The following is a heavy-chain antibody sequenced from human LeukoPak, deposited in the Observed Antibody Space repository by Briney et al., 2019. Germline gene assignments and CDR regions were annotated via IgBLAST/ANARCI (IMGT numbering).Heavy chain of an antibody. V-gene: IGHV4-38-2*02. CDR2: IYHSGST. Sequence: SETLSLTCAVSGYSISSGYYWGWIRQPPGKGLEWIGSIYHSGSTYYNPSLKSRVTISVDTSKNQFSLKLSSVTAADTAVYYCARDRWLDFWGQGTLVTVSS. CDR3: ARDRWLDF. CDR1: GYSISSGYY. J-gene: IGHJ5*01.